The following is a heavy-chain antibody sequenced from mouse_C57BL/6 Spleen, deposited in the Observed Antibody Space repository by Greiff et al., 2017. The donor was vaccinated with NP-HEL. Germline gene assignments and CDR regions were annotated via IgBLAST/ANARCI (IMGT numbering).Heavy chain of an antibody. J-gene: IGHJ3*01. CDR3: ARKGDDYDEGFAY. D-gene: IGHD2-4*01. Sequence: QVQLKESGAELVKPGASVKMSCKASGYTFTTYPIEWMKQNHGKSLEWIGNFHPYNDDTKYNEKFKGKATLTVEKSSSTVYLELSRLTSDDSAVYYCARKGDDYDEGFAYWGQGTLVTVSA. CDR1: GYTFTTYP. CDR2: FHPYNDDT. V-gene: IGHV1-47*01.